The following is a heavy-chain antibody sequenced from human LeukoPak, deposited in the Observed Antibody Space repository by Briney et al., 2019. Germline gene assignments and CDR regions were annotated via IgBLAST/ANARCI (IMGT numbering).Heavy chain of an antibody. D-gene: IGHD5-18*01. J-gene: IGHJ6*02. Sequence: GGSLPLSCITSGFPFADHAMSWVRQAPGKGLEWVGFIRSKAYRGTIEYAASVKGRFTISRDDFQSIAYLQMNSLQVEDTAVYFCARGPIQLWIHNAMDVWGQGTTVTVSS. CDR3: ARGPIQLWIHNAMDV. V-gene: IGHV3-49*04. CDR1: GFPFADHA. CDR2: IRSKAYRGTI.